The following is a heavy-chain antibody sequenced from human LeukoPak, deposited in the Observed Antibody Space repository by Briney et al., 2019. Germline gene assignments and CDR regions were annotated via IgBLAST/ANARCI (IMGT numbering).Heavy chain of an antibody. D-gene: IGHD4-23*01. CDR2: ISNDGNNK. CDR1: GFPFSSYG. Sequence: GMSLRLSCAASGFPFSSYGMHWVRQAPGKGLEWVAAISNDGNNKFYADSVKGRFTISRDNPKNTMNLQMNSLRAEDAAVYYCATFSYAGNAGGSVGYWGQGTLVTVSS. J-gene: IGHJ4*02. CDR3: ATFSYAGNAGGSVGY. V-gene: IGHV3-30*03.